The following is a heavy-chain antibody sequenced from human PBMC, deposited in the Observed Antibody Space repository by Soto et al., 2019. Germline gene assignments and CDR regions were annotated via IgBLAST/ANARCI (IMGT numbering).Heavy chain of an antibody. CDR1: GFTFSSYA. CDR2: ISGSGGST. D-gene: IGHD3-3*01. CDR3: AKCGNELRFLEWLSRDFDY. V-gene: IGHV3-23*01. Sequence: GGSLRLSCAASGFTFSSYAMSWVRQAPGKGLEWVSAISGSGGSTYYADSVKGRFTISRDNSKNTLYLQMNSLRAEDTAVYYCAKCGNELRFLEWLSRDFDYWGQGTLVTVSS. J-gene: IGHJ4*02.